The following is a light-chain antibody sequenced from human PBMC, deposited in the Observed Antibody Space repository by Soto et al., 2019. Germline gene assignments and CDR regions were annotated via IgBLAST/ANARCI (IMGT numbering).Light chain of an antibody. CDR3: QKYSGVPVT. J-gene: IGKJ5*01. V-gene: IGKV1-27*01. CDR1: QDINKY. CDR2: SAS. Sequence: IQMTQSPSSLSASVGDRVTITCRASQDINKYLAWYQQRPGTVPKLLIYSASTLKSGVPSRFSGSRSGTDFTLTISSLQPEVVANYYCQKYSGVPVTFGQGTRLEIK.